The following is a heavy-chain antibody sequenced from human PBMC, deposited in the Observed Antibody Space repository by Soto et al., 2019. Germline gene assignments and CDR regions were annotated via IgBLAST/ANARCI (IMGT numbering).Heavy chain of an antibody. D-gene: IGHD2-15*01. CDR3: ARDRGYCNGGSCYYMDV. CDR1: GFTFSSYD. V-gene: IGHV3-48*02. J-gene: IGHJ6*03. Sequence: EVQLVESGGGLVQPGGSLRLSCAASGFTFSSYDMNWVRQAPGKGLEWISYISTSSRAIHYADSVKGRFTISRDNVKNSLYLQMNSLRDEDTAVYYCARDRGYCNGGSCYYMDVWGKGATGNVSS. CDR2: ISTSSRAI.